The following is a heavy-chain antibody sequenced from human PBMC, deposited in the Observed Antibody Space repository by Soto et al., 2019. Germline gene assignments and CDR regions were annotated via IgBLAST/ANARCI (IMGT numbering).Heavy chain of an antibody. CDR3: ARETRGSSGWIYYYYYGMDV. Sequence: SETLSLTCTVCGGSISSYYWSWIRQPAGKGLEWIGRIYTSGSTSYNPSLKSRVTMSVDTSKNQFSLKLSSVTAADTAVYYCARETRGSSGWIYYYYYGMDVWGQGTTVTVSS. D-gene: IGHD6-19*01. CDR2: IYTSGST. CDR1: GGSISSYY. V-gene: IGHV4-4*07. J-gene: IGHJ6*02.